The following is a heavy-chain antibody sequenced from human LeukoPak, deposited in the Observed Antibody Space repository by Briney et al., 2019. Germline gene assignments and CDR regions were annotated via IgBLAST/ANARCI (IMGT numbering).Heavy chain of an antibody. Sequence: PSETLSLTCTVSGASISNYYWSWIRQSPGKGLEWIGYMLYSGSTNQNPSLRSRVTISVDTSKNQVFLKLSSVTAADTAVYYCARGPPQDAFDIWGQGTMVTVSS. J-gene: IGHJ3*02. CDR1: GASISNYY. V-gene: IGHV4-59*01. CDR3: ARGPPQDAFDI. CDR2: MLYSGST.